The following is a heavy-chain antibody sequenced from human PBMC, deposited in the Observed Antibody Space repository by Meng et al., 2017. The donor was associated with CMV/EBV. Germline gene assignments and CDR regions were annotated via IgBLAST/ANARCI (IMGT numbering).Heavy chain of an antibody. V-gene: IGHV2-70*04. CDR2: IDWDDDK. Sequence: SGPTLVKPTQTLTLTCTFSGFSLSTSGMRVSWIRQPPGKALEWLARIDWDDDKYCSTSLKTRLTISKATSKNQVVLTMTNMDPVDTATYYCARIRYYDFWSGYPLGGYYYGMDVWGQGTTVTVSS. D-gene: IGHD3-3*01. CDR3: ARIRYYDFWSGYPLGGYYYGMDV. J-gene: IGHJ6*02. CDR1: GFSLSTSGMR.